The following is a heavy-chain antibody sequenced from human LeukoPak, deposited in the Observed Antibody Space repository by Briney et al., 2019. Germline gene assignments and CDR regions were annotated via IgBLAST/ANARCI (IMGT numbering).Heavy chain of an antibody. Sequence: SETLSLTCTVSGGSISSYYWSWIRQLAGKGLEWIGRMYTRGNTNYNPSLKSRVTMSVDTSKNQFSLNMTSVTAADTAVYYCARDSAEYYYGMDVWGQGTTVTVSS. CDR1: GGSISSYY. D-gene: IGHD3-10*01. J-gene: IGHJ6*02. CDR3: ARDSAEYYYGMDV. CDR2: MYTRGNT. V-gene: IGHV4-4*07.